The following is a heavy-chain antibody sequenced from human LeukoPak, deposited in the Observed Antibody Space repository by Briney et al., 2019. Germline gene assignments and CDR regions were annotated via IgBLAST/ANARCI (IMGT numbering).Heavy chain of an antibody. CDR2: IYHSGST. CDR1: GYSISSGYY. Sequence: PSETLSLTCAVSGYSISSGYYWGWIRQPPGKGLEWIGSIYHSGSTYYNPSLKSRVTISVDTSKNQFSLKLSSVTAADTAVYYLASLSYPPGARCYYYYMDVWGKGTTVTVSS. D-gene: IGHD3-10*01. V-gene: IGHV4-38-2*01. CDR3: ASLSYPPGARCYYYYMDV. J-gene: IGHJ6*03.